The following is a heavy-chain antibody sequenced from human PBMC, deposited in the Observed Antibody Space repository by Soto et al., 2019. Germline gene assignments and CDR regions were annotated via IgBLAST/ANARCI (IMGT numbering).Heavy chain of an antibody. J-gene: IGHJ4*02. CDR2: IYSGGST. V-gene: IGHV3-53*04. Sequence: EVQLVESGGGLVQPGGSLRLSCAASGFTVSSNYMSWVRQAPGKGLEWVSGIYSGGSTYYADSVKGRFTISRHNSKNTLYLQMNSLRAEDTAVYYCARDLSAAGLLQFDYWGQGTLVTVSS. CDR3: ARDLSAAGLLQFDY. D-gene: IGHD6-13*01. CDR1: GFTVSSNY.